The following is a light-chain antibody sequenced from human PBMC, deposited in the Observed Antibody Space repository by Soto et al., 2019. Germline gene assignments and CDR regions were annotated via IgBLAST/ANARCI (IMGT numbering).Light chain of an antibody. CDR2: AAS. CDR3: QQLNSYLT. J-gene: IGKJ4*01. Sequence: DIQMTQSPSSLSASVGDRVTITCRASQSISSYLKWYQQRPGKAPKLLIYAASSLQSGVPSRFSCSVSGTDFTLTISCLQAEDFATYYCQQLNSYLTFGGGTKVDSK. CDR1: QSISSY. V-gene: IGKV1-39*01.